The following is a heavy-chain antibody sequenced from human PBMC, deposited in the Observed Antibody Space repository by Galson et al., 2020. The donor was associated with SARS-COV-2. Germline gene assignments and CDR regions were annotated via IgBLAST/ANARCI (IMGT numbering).Heavy chain of an antibody. CDR1: GSTFDDYA. V-gene: IGHV3-9*01. J-gene: IGHJ3*02. CDR3: ARDRKNGSASYAFDI. Sequence: SLKISCAASGSTFDDYAMHWVRQVPGPGLEWVSGISGNSRNIDYADSVKGRFIISRDNAKNSLYLHMNNVTTEDTALYYCARDRKNGSASYAFDIWGQGTMVTVSS. CDR2: ISGNSRNI. D-gene: IGHD3-10*01.